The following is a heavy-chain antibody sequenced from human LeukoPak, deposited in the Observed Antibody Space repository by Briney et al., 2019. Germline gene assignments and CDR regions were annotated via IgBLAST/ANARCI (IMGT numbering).Heavy chain of an antibody. CDR2: IRYDGLNQ. D-gene: IGHD2-15*01. Sequence: GGSLRLSCAASGFTFTTEAMHWVRQAPGKGLEWVAFIRYDGLNQQYADSVKGRFTISRDDSKSTLHVQMNSLRPEDTAVYYCARNWYSAFDYWGQGILVTVSS. V-gene: IGHV3-30*02. J-gene: IGHJ4*02. CDR1: GFTFTTEA. CDR3: ARNWYSAFDY.